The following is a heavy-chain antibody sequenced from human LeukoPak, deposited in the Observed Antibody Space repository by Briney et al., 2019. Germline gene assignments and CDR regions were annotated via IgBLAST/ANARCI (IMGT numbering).Heavy chain of an antibody. CDR3: ARDHPLPDV. Sequence: SETLSLTCTVSGGSISSYYWSWIRQPPGKGLEWIGYIYYSGSTYYNPSLESRVTISVDTSKNQISLKLGPVTAADTAVYYCARDHPLPDVWGQGTTVIVSS. CDR2: IYYSGST. V-gene: IGHV4-59*01. J-gene: IGHJ6*02. CDR1: GGSISSYY.